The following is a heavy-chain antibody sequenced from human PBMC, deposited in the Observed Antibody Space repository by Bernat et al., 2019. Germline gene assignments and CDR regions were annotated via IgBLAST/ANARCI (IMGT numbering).Heavy chain of an antibody. CDR1: GFTFSSYA. D-gene: IGHD6-19*01. V-gene: IGHV3-30-3*01. Sequence: QVQLVESGGGVVQPGRSLRLSCAASGFTFSSYAMHCVRQAPGKGLEWVAVISYDGSNKYYAVSVKGRFTISRDNSKNTPYLQINSLRAEDTAVYYCARDHRLSSSGWYNDALDIWGQGTMVTVSS. CDR2: ISYDGSNK. CDR3: ARDHRLSSSGWYNDALDI. J-gene: IGHJ3*02.